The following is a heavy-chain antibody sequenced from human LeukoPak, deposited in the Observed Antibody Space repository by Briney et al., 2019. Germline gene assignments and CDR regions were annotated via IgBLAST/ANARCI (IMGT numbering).Heavy chain of an antibody. Sequence: SMNVSCKASGYTFTNYGISWVRQAPGQGLEWMGGIIPIFGTANYAQKFQGRVTITADESTSTAYMELSSLRSEDTAVYYCARVVITLGMVNPFDYWGQGTLVTVSS. D-gene: IGHD3-22*01. J-gene: IGHJ4*02. V-gene: IGHV1-69*13. CDR1: GYTFTNYG. CDR3: ARVVITLGMVNPFDY. CDR2: IIPIFGTA.